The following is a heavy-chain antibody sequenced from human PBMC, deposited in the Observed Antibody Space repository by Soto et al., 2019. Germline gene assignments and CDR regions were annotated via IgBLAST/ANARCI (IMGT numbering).Heavy chain of an antibody. CDR2: VKDSGSA. Sequence: SETLSLTCSVSGGSLSGFYWSWIRQPPGKGLEWTGEVKDSGSAKYNPSLRSRAVISLDTSETQFSLKLTSVTAADTAVYYCASGRNWGQGILVTVSS. CDR3: ASGRN. V-gene: IGHV4-34*01. CDR1: GGSLSGFY. J-gene: IGHJ4*02.